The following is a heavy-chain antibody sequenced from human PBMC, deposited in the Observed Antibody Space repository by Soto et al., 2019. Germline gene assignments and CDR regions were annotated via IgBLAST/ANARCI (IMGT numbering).Heavy chain of an antibody. J-gene: IGHJ5*02. Sequence: EVQLLESGGGLVQPGGSLRLSCAASGFTFKNFAVSWVRQAPGKGMEWVSAIGGSGSSANYADSVKGRFTVSRDDSKSTLYLQMGGLRVDDTGLYYCAKDAVAYQGEWDWFELWRQGTLVTVSS. V-gene: IGHV3-23*01. D-gene: IGHD3-10*01. CDR1: GFTFKNFA. CDR2: IGGSGSSA. CDR3: AKDAVAYQGEWDWFEL.